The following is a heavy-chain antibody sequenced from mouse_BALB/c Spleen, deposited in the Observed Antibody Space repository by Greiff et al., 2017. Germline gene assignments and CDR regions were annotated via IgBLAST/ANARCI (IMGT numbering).Heavy chain of an antibody. D-gene: IGHD1-1*01. Sequence: VQLQQSGPELVKPGASVKISCKASGYTFTDYNMHWVKQSHGKSLEWIGYIYPYNGGTGYNQKFKSKATLTVDNSSSTAYMELRSLTSEDSAVYYCARGSFTTDYAMDYWGQGTSVTVSS. CDR3: ARGSFTTDYAMDY. CDR1: GYTFTDYN. V-gene: IGHV1S29*02. J-gene: IGHJ4*01. CDR2: IYPYNGGT.